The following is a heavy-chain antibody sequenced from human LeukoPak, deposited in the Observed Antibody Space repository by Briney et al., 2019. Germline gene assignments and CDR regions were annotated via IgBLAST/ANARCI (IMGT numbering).Heavy chain of an antibody. D-gene: IGHD1-1*01. CDR3: ARQFVAPNWNDGPAAFDI. CDR2: ITGRGAST. V-gene: IGHV3-23*01. J-gene: IGHJ3*02. CDR1: GFTFSSYA. Sequence: PGGSLRLSCAASGFTFSSYAMSWVRQAPGKGLEWVSAITGRGASTYYADSVEGRFTISRDNSKNTLYLQMNSLRAEDTAVYYCARQFVAPNWNDGPAAFDIWGQGTMVTVSS.